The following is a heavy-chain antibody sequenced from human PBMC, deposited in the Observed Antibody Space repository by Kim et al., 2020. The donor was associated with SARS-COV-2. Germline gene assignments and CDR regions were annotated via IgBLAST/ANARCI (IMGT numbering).Heavy chain of an antibody. D-gene: IGHD3-3*01. J-gene: IGHJ4*02. V-gene: IGHV5-51*01. Sequence: GESLKISCKGSGYSFTSYWIGWVRQMPGKGLEWMGIIYPGDSDTRYSPSFQGQVTISADKSISTAYLQWSSLKASDTAMYYCARQDSYDFWSGYYTVVSYYFDYWGQGTLVTVSS. CDR1: GYSFTSYW. CDR3: ARQDSYDFWSGYYTVVSYYFDY. CDR2: IYPGDSDT.